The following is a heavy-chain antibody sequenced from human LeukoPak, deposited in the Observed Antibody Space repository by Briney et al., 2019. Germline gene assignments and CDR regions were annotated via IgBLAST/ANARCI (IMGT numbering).Heavy chain of an antibody. Sequence: SETLSLTCTVSGGSISGFYWSWIRQPAGEGLEWIGRIYNSASTNYNPSLKSRVTMSIDTSKNQFSLKLSSVTAADTAVYYCARDRSSSWTRDWFDPWGQGTLVTVSS. CDR2: IYNSAST. V-gene: IGHV4-4*07. D-gene: IGHD6-13*01. J-gene: IGHJ5*02. CDR3: ARDRSSSWTRDWFDP. CDR1: GGSISGFY.